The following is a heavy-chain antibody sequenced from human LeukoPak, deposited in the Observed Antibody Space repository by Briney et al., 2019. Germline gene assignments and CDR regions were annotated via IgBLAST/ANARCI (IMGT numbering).Heavy chain of an antibody. CDR1: EYTFTGYY. Sequence: RAPVKVSCKASEYTFTGYYMHWVRQAPGQGLEWMGWINPNSGGTNHAQKFQGRVTMTRDTSISTAYMELSRLRSDDTAVYYCASVSFVNEYSGSYFDYWGQGTLVTVSS. D-gene: IGHD1-26*01. CDR3: ASVSFVNEYSGSYFDY. CDR2: INPNSGGT. J-gene: IGHJ4*02. V-gene: IGHV1-2*02.